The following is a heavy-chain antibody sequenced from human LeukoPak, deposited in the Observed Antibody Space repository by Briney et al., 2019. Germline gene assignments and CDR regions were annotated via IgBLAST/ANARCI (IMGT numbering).Heavy chain of an antibody. D-gene: IGHD3-22*01. V-gene: IGHV3-23*01. CDR1: GFTFSAYA. CDR3: ATDPGTMIVVP. CDR2: ISGSGDST. J-gene: IGHJ4*02. Sequence: PTGGSLRLSCAASGFTFSAYAMTWFRQAPGKGLEWVSVISGSGDSTYYADSVKGRFTVSRDNSKNTLYLQMNSLRAEDKAVYYCATDPGTMIVVPWGQGTLVTVSS.